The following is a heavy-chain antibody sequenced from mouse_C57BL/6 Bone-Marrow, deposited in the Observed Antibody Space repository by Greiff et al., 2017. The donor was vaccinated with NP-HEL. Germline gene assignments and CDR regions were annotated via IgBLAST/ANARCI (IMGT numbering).Heavy chain of an antibody. D-gene: IGHD1-1*01. CDR2: IYPRSGNT. CDR1: GYTFTSYG. J-gene: IGHJ4*01. CDR3: AREIYYYGSSYNYYAMDY. Sequence: LVESGAELARPGASVKLSCKASGYTFTSYGISWVKQRTGQGLEWIGEIYPRSGNTYYNEKFKGKATLTADKSSSTAYMELRSLTSEDSAVYFCAREIYYYGSSYNYYAMDYWGQGTSVTVSS. V-gene: IGHV1-81*01.